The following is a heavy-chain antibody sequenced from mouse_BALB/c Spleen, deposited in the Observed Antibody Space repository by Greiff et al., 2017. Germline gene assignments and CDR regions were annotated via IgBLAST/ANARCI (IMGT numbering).Heavy chain of an antibody. Sequence: EVKVVESGGGLVKLGGSLKLSCAASGFTFSSYYMSWVRQTPEKRLELVAAINSNGGSTYYPDTVKGRFTISRDNAKNTLYLQMSSLKSEDTALYYCARQIHYYGYWYFDVWGAGTTVTVSS. J-gene: IGHJ1*01. D-gene: IGHD1-2*01. CDR1: GFTFSSYY. CDR2: INSNGGST. V-gene: IGHV5-6-2*01. CDR3: ARQIHYYGYWYFDV.